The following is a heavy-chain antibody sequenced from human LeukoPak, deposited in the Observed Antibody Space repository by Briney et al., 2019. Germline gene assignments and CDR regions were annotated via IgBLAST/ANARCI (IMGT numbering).Heavy chain of an antibody. CDR3: APQGIAVADY. V-gene: IGHV3-21*01. D-gene: IGHD6-19*01. CDR1: GFTFSSYS. J-gene: IGHJ4*02. CDR2: ISSSSSYI. Sequence: PGGSLRLSCAASGFTFSSYSMNWVRQAPGKGLEWVSSISSSSSYIYYADSVKGRFTISRDNAKNSLYLQMNGLRAEDTAVYYCAPQGIAVADYWGQGTLVTVSS.